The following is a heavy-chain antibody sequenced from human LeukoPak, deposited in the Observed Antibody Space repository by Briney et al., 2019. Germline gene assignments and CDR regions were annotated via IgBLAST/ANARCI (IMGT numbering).Heavy chain of an antibody. CDR3: TTEDLKN. J-gene: IGHJ4*02. CDR2: IKSKTHGETT. Sequence: GGSLRLSCAASRLTFNSAWMSWVRQAPGKGLERVGRIKSKTHGETTDYAAHVKGRFTISRDDSKNTLYLQMDSLQPEDTAIYYCTTEDLKNWGQGTLVTVSS. V-gene: IGHV3-15*01. CDR1: RLTFNSAW.